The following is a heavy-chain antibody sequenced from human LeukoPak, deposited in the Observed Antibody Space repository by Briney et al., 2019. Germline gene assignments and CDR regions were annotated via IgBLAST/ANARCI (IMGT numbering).Heavy chain of an antibody. CDR1: GFTFSRYS. D-gene: IGHD6-19*01. CDR3: ARGEQWLPYFNF. J-gene: IGHJ4*02. Sequence: GGSLRLSCAASGFTFSRYSMNWVRQAPGKGLEWVSSISSTSTYIYYADSVKGRFTISRDNAKDSLYLQMNSLRAEDTSIYYCARGEQWLPYFNFWGQGSLVTVSS. CDR2: ISSTSTYI. V-gene: IGHV3-21*01.